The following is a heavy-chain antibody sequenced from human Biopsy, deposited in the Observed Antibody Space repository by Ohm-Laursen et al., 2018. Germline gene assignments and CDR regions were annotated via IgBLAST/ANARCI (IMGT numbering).Heavy chain of an antibody. CDR2: VYYSGST. D-gene: IGHD3-3*01. V-gene: IGHV4-39*01. J-gene: IGHJ4*02. Sequence: SETLSLTWSVSGGSISSRNHYWGWLRQPPGKGLEWIGHVYYSGSTFYNSSLESRVTVSVDTSKNQFHLRLTSMGASDTAVYYCARHSLDDFWSGAHYYFDYWGLGTLVTVSS. CDR1: GGSISSRNHY. CDR3: ARHSLDDFWSGAHYYFDY.